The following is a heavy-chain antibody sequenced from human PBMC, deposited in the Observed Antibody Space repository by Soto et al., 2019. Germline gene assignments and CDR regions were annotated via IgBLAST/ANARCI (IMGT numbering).Heavy chain of an antibody. CDR2: IIPIFGTA. Sequence: GASVKVSCKASGGTFSSYAISWVRQAPGQGLEWMGGIIPIFGTANYAQKFQGRVTITADESTSTAYMELSSLRSEDTAVYYCARGGAARPYYYYGMDVWGQGTTVTVSS. J-gene: IGHJ6*02. CDR3: ARGGAARPYYYYGMDV. CDR1: GGTFSSYA. D-gene: IGHD6-6*01. V-gene: IGHV1-69*13.